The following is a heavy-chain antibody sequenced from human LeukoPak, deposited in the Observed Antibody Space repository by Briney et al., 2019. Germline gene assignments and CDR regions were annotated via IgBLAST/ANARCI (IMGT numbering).Heavy chain of an antibody. D-gene: IGHD5-18*01. CDR3: ARGNGAMVTPFDY. V-gene: IGHV4-34*01. CDR2: INHSGST. Sequence: SETLSLTCAVYGGSLSGYYWSWIRQPPGKGLEWIGEINHSGSTNYNPSLKSRVTKSVDTSKNQFSLKLSSVTAADTAVYYCARGNGAMVTPFDYWGQGTLVTVSS. CDR1: GGSLSGYY. J-gene: IGHJ4*02.